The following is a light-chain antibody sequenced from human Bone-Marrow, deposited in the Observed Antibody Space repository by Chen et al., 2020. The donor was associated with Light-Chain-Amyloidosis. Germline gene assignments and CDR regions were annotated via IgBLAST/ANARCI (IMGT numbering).Light chain of an antibody. V-gene: IGLV3-21*02. Sequence: SYVLPQPSAVAVAPGQTATLACGSNNIGSTSVHWYQQTPGQAPLLVVYDDSIRPSGIPERLSGSNSGNTATLTISRVEAGDEADYYCQVWDRSSNRPVFGGGTKLTVL. CDR3: QVWDRSSNRPV. J-gene: IGLJ3*02. CDR2: DDS. CDR1: NIGSTS.